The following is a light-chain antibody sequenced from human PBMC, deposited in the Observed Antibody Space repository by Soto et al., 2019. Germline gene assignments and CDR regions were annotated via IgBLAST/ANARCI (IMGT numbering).Light chain of an antibody. V-gene: IGKV1-12*01. Sequence: DILMTQSPSSVSAAVGDRVIIACRASQHISTWLAWYQQKPGEAPKLLIFAASRLQSGVPSRFSGSGSGTDFTLTINGLQPEDFATYYWQPADSFPLTFGGGTKVEVK. J-gene: IGKJ4*01. CDR3: QPADSFPLT. CDR2: AAS. CDR1: QHISTW.